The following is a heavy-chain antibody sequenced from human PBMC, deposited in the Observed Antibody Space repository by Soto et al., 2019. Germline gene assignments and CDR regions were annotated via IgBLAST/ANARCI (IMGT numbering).Heavy chain of an antibody. CDR3: AGYGDYGAAVWGYAFDI. D-gene: IGHD4-17*01. CDR1: GFTVSSNY. Sequence: GGSLRLSCAASGFTVSSNYMSWVRQAPGKGLEWVSVIYSGGSTYYADSVKGRFTISRHNSKNTLYLQMNSLRAEDTAVYYCAGYGDYGAAVWGYAFDIWGQGTMVTVSS. V-gene: IGHV3-53*04. CDR2: IYSGGST. J-gene: IGHJ3*02.